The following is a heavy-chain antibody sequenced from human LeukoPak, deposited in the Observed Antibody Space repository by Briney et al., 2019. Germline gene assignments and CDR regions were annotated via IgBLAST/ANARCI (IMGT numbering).Heavy chain of an antibody. CDR2: IIPIFGTA. CDR3: ARVPQYYYDSRFYYYYMDV. J-gene: IGHJ6*03. Sequence: SVKVSCKASGGTFISYAISWVRQAPGQGLEWMGGIIPIFGTANYAQKFRGRVTITADKSTSTAYMELSSLRSEDTAVYYCARVPQYYYDSRFYYYYMDVWGKGTTVTVSS. V-gene: IGHV1-69*06. CDR1: GGTFISYA. D-gene: IGHD3-22*01.